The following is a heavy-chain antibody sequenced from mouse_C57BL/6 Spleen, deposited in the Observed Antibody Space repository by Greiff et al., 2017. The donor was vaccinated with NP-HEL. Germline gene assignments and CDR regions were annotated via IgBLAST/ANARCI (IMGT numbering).Heavy chain of an antibody. CDR2: ISDGGSYT. Sequence: EVQGVESGGGLVKPGGSLKLSCAASGFTFSSYAMSWVRQTPEKRLEWVATISDGGSYTYYPDNVKGRFTISRDNAKNNLYLQMSQLKSEDTAMYYCARDRDYSNYYFDYWGQGTTLTVSS. D-gene: IGHD2-5*01. V-gene: IGHV5-4*01. CDR3: ARDRDYSNYYFDY. CDR1: GFTFSSYA. J-gene: IGHJ2*01.